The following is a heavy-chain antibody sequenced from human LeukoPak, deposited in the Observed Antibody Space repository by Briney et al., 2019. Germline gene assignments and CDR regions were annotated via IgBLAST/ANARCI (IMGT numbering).Heavy chain of an antibody. CDR2: IGSSSGYM. CDR1: GFTFSSYT. CDR3: ARGSGWESVDY. V-gene: IGHV3-21*01. D-gene: IGHD6-19*01. J-gene: IGHJ4*02. Sequence: PGGSLRLSCAASGFTFSSYTMNWVRQAPGKGLEWVSAIGSSSGYMNYANSVKGRFTISRDNARNSLFLQMSSLRAEDTAVYYCARGSGWESVDYWGQGTLVTVSS.